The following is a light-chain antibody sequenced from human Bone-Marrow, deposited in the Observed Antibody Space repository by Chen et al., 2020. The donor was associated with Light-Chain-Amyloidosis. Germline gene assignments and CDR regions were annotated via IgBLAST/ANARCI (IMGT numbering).Light chain of an antibody. J-gene: IGLJ3*02. Sequence: SYLLTQPSSVSVAPGQTATIVCGGNNIGSTSVHWYQQTPGQAPLLVVYDDSDRPSGIPERLSGSNSGNTATLTISRVEAGDEADYYCQVWDRSSDRPVFGGGTKLTVL. CDR2: DDS. CDR1: NIGSTS. V-gene: IGLV3-21*02. CDR3: QVWDRSSDRPV.